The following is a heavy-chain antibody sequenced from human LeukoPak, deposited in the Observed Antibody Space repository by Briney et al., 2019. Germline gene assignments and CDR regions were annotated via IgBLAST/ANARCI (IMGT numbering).Heavy chain of an antibody. D-gene: IGHD5-12*01. J-gene: IGHJ6*02. Sequence: SETLSLTCAVYGGSFSGYYWSWIRQPPGKGLEWIGEINHSGSTNYNPSLKSRVTISVDTSKNQFSLKLSSVTAADTAVYYCARGQVFVPDSGYVVYHYYYGMDVWGQGTTVTVSS. CDR3: ARGQVFVPDSGYVVYHYYYGMDV. CDR1: GGSFSGYY. V-gene: IGHV4-34*01. CDR2: INHSGST.